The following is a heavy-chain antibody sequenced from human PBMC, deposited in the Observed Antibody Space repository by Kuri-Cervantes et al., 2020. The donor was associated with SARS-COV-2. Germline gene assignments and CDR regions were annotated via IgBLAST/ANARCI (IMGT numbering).Heavy chain of an antibody. CDR2: MNPNSGNT. J-gene: IGHJ4*02. CDR1: GYTFTSYD. D-gene: IGHD6-13*01. V-gene: IGHV1-8*01. Sequence: ASVKVSCKASGYTFTSYDINWVRQATGQGLEWMGWMNPNSGNTGYAQKFQGRVTMTRNTSISTAYMELSSLRSEDTAVYYCERAPRIGQQLVRRYYFDYWGQGALVTVSS. CDR3: ERAPRIGQQLVRRYYFDY.